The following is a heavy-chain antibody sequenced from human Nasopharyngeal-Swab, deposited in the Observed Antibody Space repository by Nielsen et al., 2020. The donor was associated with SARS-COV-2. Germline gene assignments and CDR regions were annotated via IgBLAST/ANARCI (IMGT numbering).Heavy chain of an antibody. CDR2: IIPILGIA. CDR1: GYTFTSYG. D-gene: IGHD6-13*01. CDR3: AREGIAAAGPEDY. J-gene: IGHJ4*02. Sequence: SVKVSCKASGYTFTSYGISWVRQAPGQGLEWMGRIIPILGIANYAQKFQGRVTITADKSTSTAYMELSSLRSEDTAVYYCAREGIAAAGPEDYWGQGTLVTVSS. V-gene: IGHV1-69*04.